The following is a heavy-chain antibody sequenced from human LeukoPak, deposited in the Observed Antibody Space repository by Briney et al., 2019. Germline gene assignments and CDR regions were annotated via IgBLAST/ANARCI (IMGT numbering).Heavy chain of an antibody. Sequence: GGSLRLSCAASGFSFGGSAMHWVRQTSGKGLEWVSSISSSSSYIYYADSVKGRFTISRDNAKNSLYLQMNSLRAEDTAVYYCARVADYDILTGSPLWGQGTLVTVSS. D-gene: IGHD3-9*01. V-gene: IGHV3-21*01. CDR2: ISSSSSYI. CDR1: GFSFGGSA. J-gene: IGHJ4*02. CDR3: ARVADYDILTGSPL.